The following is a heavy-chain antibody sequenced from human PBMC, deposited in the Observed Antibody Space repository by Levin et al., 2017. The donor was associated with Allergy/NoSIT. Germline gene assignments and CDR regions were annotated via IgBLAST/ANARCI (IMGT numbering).Heavy chain of an antibody. CDR2: IWSDGSHK. Sequence: GGSLRLSCSAFFFPFPSSFLPWVRQAPGKGLEWVALIWSDGSHKYYVDSVEGRFTLSLSHSKNTLYLQMNRLRAEDTAVYYCARDRDVASGYYYKGMDVWGQGTTVTISS. CDR1: FFPFPSSF. V-gene: IGHV3-33*01. J-gene: IGHJ6*02. D-gene: IGHD5-24*01. CDR3: ARDRDVASGYYYKGMDV.